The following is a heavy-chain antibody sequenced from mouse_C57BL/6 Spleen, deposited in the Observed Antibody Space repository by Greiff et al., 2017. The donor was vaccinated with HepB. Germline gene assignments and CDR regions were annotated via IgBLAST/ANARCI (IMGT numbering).Heavy chain of an antibody. CDR1: GFSLTSYG. D-gene: IGHD1-1*01. V-gene: IGHV2-2*01. Sequence: QVQLKQSGPGLVQPSQSLSITCTVSGFSLTSYGVHWVRQSPGKGLEWLGVIWSGGSTDYNAAFISRLSISKDNSKSQVFFKMNSLQADDTAIYYCARRVTTVPYWYFDVWGTGTTVTVSS. J-gene: IGHJ1*03. CDR2: IWSGGST. CDR3: ARRVTTVPYWYFDV.